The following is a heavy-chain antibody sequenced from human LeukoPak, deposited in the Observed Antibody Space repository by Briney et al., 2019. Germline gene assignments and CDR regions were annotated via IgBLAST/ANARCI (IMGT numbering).Heavy chain of an antibody. CDR3: AKDLNMVRGVIITTPSFDY. J-gene: IGHJ4*02. V-gene: IGHV3-30*18. CDR1: GSTFSSYG. Sequence: GRSLRLSCAASGSTFSSYGMHWVRQAPGKGLEWVAVISYDGSNKYYADSVKGRFTISRDNSKNTLYLQMNSLRAEDTAVYYCAKDLNMVRGVIITTPSFDYWGQGTLVTVSS. CDR2: ISYDGSNK. D-gene: IGHD3-10*01.